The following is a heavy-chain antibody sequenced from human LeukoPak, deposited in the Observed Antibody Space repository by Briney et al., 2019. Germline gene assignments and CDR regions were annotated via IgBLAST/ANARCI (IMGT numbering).Heavy chain of an antibody. CDR2: TYYRSEWYN. D-gene: IGHD1-26*01. CDR1: GDSVSSTSAA. J-gene: IGHJ4*02. Sequence: SQTLSLTCAISGDSVSSTSAAWNWIRQSPSRGLEWLGRTYYRSEWYNDYAVSVKSRITINPDTSKNQFSLHLNSVTPEDTAVYYCARAGVVATRYYDYWGQGTLVTVSS. V-gene: IGHV6-1*01. CDR3: ARAGVVATRYYDY.